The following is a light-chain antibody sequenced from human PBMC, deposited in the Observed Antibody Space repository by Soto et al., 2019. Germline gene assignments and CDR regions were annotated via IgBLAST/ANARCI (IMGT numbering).Light chain of an antibody. CDR1: QSISSY. V-gene: IGKV1-39*01. CDR2: AAS. CDR3: QQSYSTPWT. J-gene: IGKJ1*01. Sequence: QLTQKPYSLSASVGDRVTITCRASQSISSYLNWYQQKPGKAPKLLIYAASSLQSGVPSRFSGSGSGTDFTLTISSLQPEDFVTYYCQQSYSTPWTFGQ.